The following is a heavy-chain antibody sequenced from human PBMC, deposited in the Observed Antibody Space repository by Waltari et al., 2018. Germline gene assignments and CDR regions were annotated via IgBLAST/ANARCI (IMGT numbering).Heavy chain of an antibody. J-gene: IGHJ4*02. V-gene: IGHV3-48*03. CDR3: VRVASRRAGGDY. Sequence: DVQLVESGGNLVQPGGSLRLSCAASGFSCSDYERNWVRQAPGKGLEWVAYSSSTGSIIYYADSVKGRFTNSRDNAKNSLFLQMNSLRADDTAVYYCVRVASRRAGGDYWGQGTLVTVSS. CDR1: GFSCSDYE. CDR2: SSSTGSII.